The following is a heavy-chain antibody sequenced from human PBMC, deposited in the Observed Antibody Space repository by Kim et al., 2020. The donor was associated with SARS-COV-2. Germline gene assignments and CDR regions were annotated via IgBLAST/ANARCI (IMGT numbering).Heavy chain of an antibody. CDR3: AIHCSSTTCQGFDP. CDR2: INADSRSI. J-gene: IGHJ5*02. D-gene: IGHD2-2*01. V-gene: IGHV3-48*02. CDR1: GFTFSTYG. Sequence: GGSLRLSCAASGFTFSTYGMNWVRQAPGKRLEWVSHINADSRSIFYADSVKGRFTISRDNAKNSLYLQMNSLRDEDAAVYYCAIHCSSTTCQGFDPWGQGTQVTVSS.